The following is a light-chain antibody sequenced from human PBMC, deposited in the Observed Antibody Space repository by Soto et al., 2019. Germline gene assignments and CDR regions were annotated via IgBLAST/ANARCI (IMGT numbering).Light chain of an antibody. J-gene: IGKJ3*01. Sequence: DIQLTQSQFSLSASLGARVTITCWPSQSISDYLNWYQQKPGKGPKLLIFAASSLQVGVPSRFSGSGSGTDFTLTISSXQPEDFATYFCQQSHSAPFTFGPGTKVDIK. CDR3: QQSHSAPFT. CDR1: QSISDY. V-gene: IGKV1-39*01. CDR2: AAS.